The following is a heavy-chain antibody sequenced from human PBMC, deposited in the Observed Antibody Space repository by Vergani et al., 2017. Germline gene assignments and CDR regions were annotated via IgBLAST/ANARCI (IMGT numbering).Heavy chain of an antibody. CDR3: ARGSGGYDSYYFDY. Sequence: EVQLVESGGGLVQPGGSLRLSCAASGFTFSSYSMNWVRQAPGKGLEWVSYISSSSSTIYYADSVKGRFTISRDNSKNTLYLQMNSLRAEDTAVYYCARGSGGYDSYYFDYWGQGTLVTVSS. D-gene: IGHD5-12*01. J-gene: IGHJ4*02. CDR1: GFTFSSYS. CDR2: ISSSSSTI. V-gene: IGHV3-48*01.